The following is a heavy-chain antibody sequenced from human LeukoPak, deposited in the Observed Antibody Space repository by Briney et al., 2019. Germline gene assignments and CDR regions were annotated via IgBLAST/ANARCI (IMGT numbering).Heavy chain of an antibody. Sequence: GGSLRLSCAASGFTFSTYWVHWVRQAPGKGLVWVSRINSDGSSTSYADSVKGRFTISRDNAKSTLYLQMNSLRAEDTAVYYCARALFLGDWFDPWGQGTLVTVSS. D-gene: IGHD3-16*01. CDR3: ARALFLGDWFDP. CDR1: GFTFSTYW. CDR2: INSDGSST. J-gene: IGHJ5*02. V-gene: IGHV3-74*01.